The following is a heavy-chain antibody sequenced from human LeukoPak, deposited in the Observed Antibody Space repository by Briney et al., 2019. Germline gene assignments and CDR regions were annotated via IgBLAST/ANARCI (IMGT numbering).Heavy chain of an antibody. J-gene: IGHJ4*02. CDR3: ARGGYCSSTSCYIGTFDY. V-gene: IGHV4-59*01. D-gene: IGHD2-2*01. Sequence: TSETLSLTCTVSGGSISSYYWSWIRQPPGKGLEWIGYIYYSGSTNYNPSLKSRVTISVDTSKNQFSLKLSSVTAADTAVYYCARGGYCSSTSCYIGTFDYWGQGTLVTVSS. CDR1: GGSISSYY. CDR2: IYYSGST.